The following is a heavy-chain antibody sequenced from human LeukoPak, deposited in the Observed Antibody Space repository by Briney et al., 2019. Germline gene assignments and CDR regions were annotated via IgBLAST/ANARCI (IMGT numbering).Heavy chain of an antibody. V-gene: IGHV3-30*02. D-gene: IGHD1-14*01. J-gene: IGHJ4*02. Sequence: GGSLGLSCAASGFTFSSYGMHWVRQAPGKGLEWVAFIRYDGSNKYYADSVKGRFTISRDNSKNTLYLQMNSLRAEDTAVYYCAKDRPNRDRYWGQGTLVTVSS. CDR2: IRYDGSNK. CDR3: AKDRPNRDRY. CDR1: GFTFSSYG.